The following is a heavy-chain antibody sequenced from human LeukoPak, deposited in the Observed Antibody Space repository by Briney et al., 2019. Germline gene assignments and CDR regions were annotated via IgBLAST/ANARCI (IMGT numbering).Heavy chain of an antibody. J-gene: IGHJ4*02. CDR3: AISFTVTTGYFDY. CDR1: GFTFSSYG. V-gene: IGHV3-30*02. Sequence: PGGSLRLSCAASGFTFSSYGMHWVRQAPGKGLEWVAFIRYDGSNKYYADSVKGRFTISRDNSKNTLYLQMNSLRAEDTAVYYCAISFTVTTGYFDYWGQGTLVTVSS. CDR2: IRYDGSNK. D-gene: IGHD4-17*01.